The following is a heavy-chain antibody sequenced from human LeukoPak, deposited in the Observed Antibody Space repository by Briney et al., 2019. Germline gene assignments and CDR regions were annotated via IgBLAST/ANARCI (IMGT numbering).Heavy chain of an antibody. CDR1: GGSISSYY. J-gene: IGHJ4*02. CDR2: IYYSGST. D-gene: IGHD3-22*01. Sequence: SETLSLTCTVSGGSISSYYWSWIRQPPGKGLEWIGYIYYSGSTNYNPSLKSRVTKSVDASKNQFSLKLSSVTAADTAVYYCARDAYDSSGHYYVPFDYWGQGTLVTVSS. V-gene: IGHV4-59*01. CDR3: ARDAYDSSGHYYVPFDY.